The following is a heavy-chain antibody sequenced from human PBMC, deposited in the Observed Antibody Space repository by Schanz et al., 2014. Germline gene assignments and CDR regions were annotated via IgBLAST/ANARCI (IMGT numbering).Heavy chain of an antibody. J-gene: IGHJ4*02. D-gene: IGHD6-25*01. V-gene: IGHV3-11*01. CDR3: ARIGGSGVDY. Sequence: QVQLVDSGGGLVKPGGSLRLSCTASGFPFSDYFMAWIRQPPGRGLEWVSYIGNGGVTIYYADSVKGRFTISRDNSKISLYLQRNSLRAEDTAVYYCARIGGSGVDYWAQGTLVTVSP. CDR2: IGNGGVTI. CDR1: GFPFSDYF.